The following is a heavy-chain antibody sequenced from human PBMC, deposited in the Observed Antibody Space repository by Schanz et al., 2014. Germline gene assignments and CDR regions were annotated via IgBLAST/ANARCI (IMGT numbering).Heavy chain of an antibody. Sequence: EVRLVESGGGLVKPGGSLRLSCAASGFTFSTYWMHWVRQAPGKGLVWVSHINSDGTTTTYADSVKGRFTISRDNAENTLYLQMNSLRVEDTAVHYCAMGGYQLHHWGQGTLVTVSS. J-gene: IGHJ4*02. CDR2: INSDGTTT. V-gene: IGHV3-74*02. CDR3: AMGGYQLHH. D-gene: IGHD1-7*01. CDR1: GFTFSTYW.